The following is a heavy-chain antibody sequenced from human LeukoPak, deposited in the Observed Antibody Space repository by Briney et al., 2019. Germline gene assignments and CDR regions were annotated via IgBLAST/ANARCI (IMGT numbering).Heavy chain of an antibody. CDR3: ARDRKGDY. Sequence: GGSLRLSCVASGLTFSNYWMHWVRQGPGKGLVWVSRIHTDGSSTDYADSVKGRFTISRDNAKNSLYLQMNSLRAEDTAVYYCARDRKGDYWGQGTLVTVSS. CDR2: IHTDGSST. J-gene: IGHJ4*02. CDR1: GLTFSNYW. V-gene: IGHV3-74*01.